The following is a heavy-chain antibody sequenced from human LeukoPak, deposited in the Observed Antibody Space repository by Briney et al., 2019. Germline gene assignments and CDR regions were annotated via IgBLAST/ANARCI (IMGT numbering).Heavy chain of an antibody. V-gene: IGHV3-30*18. Sequence: QPGRSLRLSCAASGFTFSSYGMHWARQAPGKGLEWVAVISYDGSNKYYADSVKGRFTISRDNSKNTLYLQMNSLRAEDTAVYYCAKDASRYGDGPGYWGQGTLVTVSS. CDR2: ISYDGSNK. CDR3: AKDASRYGDGPGY. J-gene: IGHJ4*02. CDR1: GFTFSSYG. D-gene: IGHD4-17*01.